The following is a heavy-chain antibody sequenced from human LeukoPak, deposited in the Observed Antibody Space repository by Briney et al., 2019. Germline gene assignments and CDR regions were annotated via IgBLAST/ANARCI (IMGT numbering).Heavy chain of an antibody. J-gene: IGHJ6*03. Sequence: SETLSLTCAVYGGSFSGYYWSWIRQPAGKGLEWIGRIYTSGSTNYNPSLKSRVTMSVDTSKNQFSLKLSSVTAADTAVYYCARDLLGGSGSYPQYYYYMDVWGKGTTVTISS. V-gene: IGHV4-4*07. CDR1: GGSFSGYY. D-gene: IGHD3-10*01. CDR2: IYTSGST. CDR3: ARDLLGGSGSYPQYYYYMDV.